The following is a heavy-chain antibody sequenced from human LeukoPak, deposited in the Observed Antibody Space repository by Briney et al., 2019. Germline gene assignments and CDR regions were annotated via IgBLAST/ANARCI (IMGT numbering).Heavy chain of an antibody. J-gene: IGHJ3*02. CDR1: GGSISSGGYY. D-gene: IGHD3-22*01. V-gene: IGHV4-30-2*01. Sequence: SETLSLTCTVSGGSISSGGYYWSWIRQPPGKGLEWIGYIYHSGSTYYNPSLKSRVTISVDRSKNQFSLKLSSVTAADTAVYYCARGSSTMIVVADAFDIWGQGTMVTVSS. CDR2: IYHSGST. CDR3: ARGSSTMIVVADAFDI.